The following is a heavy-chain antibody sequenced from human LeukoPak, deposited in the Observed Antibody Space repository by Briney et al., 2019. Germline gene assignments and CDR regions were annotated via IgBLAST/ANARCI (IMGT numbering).Heavy chain of an antibody. CDR1: GFTVSTYY. Sequence: GGSLRLSCAVSGFTVSTYYMSWVRQVPGKGLEWVSAISGSGGSTYYADSVKGRFTISRDNSKNTLYLQMNSLRAEDTAVYYCAKDNGIAVAGTPDYWGQGTLVTVSS. D-gene: IGHD6-19*01. CDR3: AKDNGIAVAGTPDY. CDR2: ISGSGGST. J-gene: IGHJ4*02. V-gene: IGHV3-23*01.